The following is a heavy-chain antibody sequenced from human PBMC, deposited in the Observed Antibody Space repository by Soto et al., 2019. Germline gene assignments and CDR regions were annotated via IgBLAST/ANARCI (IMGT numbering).Heavy chain of an antibody. D-gene: IGHD3-22*01. Sequence: GGSLRLSCAASGFTFSSYAMSWVRQAPGKGLEWVSAISGSGGSTYYADSVKGRFTISRDNSKDTLYLQMNSLRAEDTAVYYCAKYYYDSSGYYDGPSDYYGMDVWGQGTTVTVSS. CDR2: ISGSGGST. CDR1: GFTFSSYA. J-gene: IGHJ6*02. CDR3: AKYYYDSSGYYDGPSDYYGMDV. V-gene: IGHV3-23*01.